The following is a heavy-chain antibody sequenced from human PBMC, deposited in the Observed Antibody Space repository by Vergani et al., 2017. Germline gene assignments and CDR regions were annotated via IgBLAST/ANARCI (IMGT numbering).Heavy chain of an antibody. CDR2: IIPIFGTA. V-gene: IGHV1-69*12. J-gene: IGHJ4*02. CDR1: GGTFSSYA. Sequence: VQLVQSGAEVKKPGSPVKVSCTASGGTFSSYALSWVRQAPEQGLEGMGGIIPIFGTANYAQKFQGRVMITADESTSTAYMELSSLRSEDTAVYYCTRGWYYDSIAYWAYWGQGTLVTVSS. CDR3: TRGWYYDSIAYWAY. D-gene: IGHD3-22*01.